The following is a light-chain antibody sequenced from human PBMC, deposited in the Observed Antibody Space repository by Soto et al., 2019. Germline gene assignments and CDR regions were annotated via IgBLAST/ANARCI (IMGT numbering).Light chain of an antibody. CDR3: QHYGSSPRT. CDR2: GAS. J-gene: IGKJ1*01. CDR1: QSVSSSY. Sequence: EIVLTQSPGILSLSPGERDTLSCRASQSVSSSYLAWCQQKPGQAPRLLIYGASSRATGIPDRFSGSGSGTDFTLTISRLESEDFAVYYCQHYGSSPRTFGQGTKVDIK. V-gene: IGKV3-20*01.